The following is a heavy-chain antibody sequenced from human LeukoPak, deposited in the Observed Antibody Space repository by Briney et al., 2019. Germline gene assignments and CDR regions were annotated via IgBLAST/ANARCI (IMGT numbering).Heavy chain of an antibody. CDR2: MYYTGNT. CDR1: GGSISSRSYS. V-gene: IGHV4-39*07. CDR3: AKGYTNGVNQEVWLDP. Sequence: SETLSLTCTVSGGSISSRSYSWGWIRQPPGKGLEWIGSMYYTGNTDYNPSLKSRLIMSVDTSKNQFSLKLSSVTAADTAVYFCAKGYTNGVNQEVWLDPWGQGTLVTVSS. D-gene: IGHD2-8*01. J-gene: IGHJ5*02.